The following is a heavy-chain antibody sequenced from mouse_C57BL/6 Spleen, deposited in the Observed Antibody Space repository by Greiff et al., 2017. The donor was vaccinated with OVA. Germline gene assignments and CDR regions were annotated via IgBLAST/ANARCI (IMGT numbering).Heavy chain of an antibody. J-gene: IGHJ4*01. CDR2: IYPGNSDT. Sequence: VHVKQSGTVLARPGASVKMSCKTSGYTFTSYWMHWVKQRPGQGLEWIGAIYPGNSDTSYNQKFKGKAKLTAVTSASTAYMELSSLTNEDSAVYYCTRVRTGPVYAMDYWGQGTSVTVSS. CDR3: TRVRTGPVYAMDY. V-gene: IGHV1-5*01. CDR1: GYTFTSYW. D-gene: IGHD4-1*01.